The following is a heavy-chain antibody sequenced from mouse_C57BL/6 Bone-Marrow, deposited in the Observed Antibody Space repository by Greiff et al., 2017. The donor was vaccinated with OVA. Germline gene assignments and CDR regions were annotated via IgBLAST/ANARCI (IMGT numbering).Heavy chain of an antibody. J-gene: IGHJ2*01. D-gene: IGHD1-1*01. V-gene: IGHV2-2*01. CDR2: IWSGGST. CDR1: GFSLTSYG. CDR3: ASLHYGSSL. Sequence: VMLVESGPGLVQPSQSLSITCTVSGFSLTSYGVHWVRQSPGKGLEWLGVIWSGGSTDYNAAFISRLSISKDNSKSQVFFKMNSLQADDTAIYYCASLHYGSSLWGQGTTLTVSS.